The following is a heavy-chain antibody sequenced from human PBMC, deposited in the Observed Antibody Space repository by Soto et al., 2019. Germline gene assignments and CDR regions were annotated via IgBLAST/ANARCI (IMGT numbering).Heavy chain of an antibody. J-gene: IGHJ4*02. D-gene: IGHD1-1*01. V-gene: IGHV1-69*02. Sequence: QVKLVQSGAEVTNPGSSVKVSCKGSGDTFTRSVISWVRQVPGQRLEWMGRIIPVLGVENHAQNFQGRVTVTADKSTSTAYLELNSLKSEDTAIYYCASSTTGVYVFHDWGQGTLVTVSS. CDR3: ASSTTGVYVFHD. CDR1: GDTFTRSV. CDR2: IIPVLGVE.